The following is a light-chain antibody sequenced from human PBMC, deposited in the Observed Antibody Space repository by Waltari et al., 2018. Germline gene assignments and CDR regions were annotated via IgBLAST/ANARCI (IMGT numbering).Light chain of an antibody. CDR2: EVS. J-gene: IGLJ3*02. CDR1: SSDVGGYNF. Sequence: QSALTQPASVSGSLGQSINISCPGTSSDVGGYNFFSCYQQDPGKAPKLMIYEVSNRPSGVSNRFSGSKSGNTASLTISGLQAEDEADYYCSSHTTSSIWVFGGGTKVTVL. V-gene: IGLV2-14*01. CDR3: SSHTTSSIWV.